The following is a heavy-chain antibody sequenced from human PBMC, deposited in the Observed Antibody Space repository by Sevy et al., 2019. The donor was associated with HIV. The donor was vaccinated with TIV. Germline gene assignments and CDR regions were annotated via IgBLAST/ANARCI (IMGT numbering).Heavy chain of an antibody. CDR1: GFTFSSYG. J-gene: IGHJ5*02. D-gene: IGHD6-13*01. CDR3: AKDPRPRHSSSWIWFDP. V-gene: IGHV3-30*18. CDR2: ISYDGSNK. Sequence: GGSLRLSCAASGFTFSSYGMHWVRQAPGKGLEWVAVISYDGSNKYYADSVKGRFTISRDNSKNTLYLQMNSLRAEDTAVYYCAKDPRPRHSSSWIWFDPWGQGTLVTVSS.